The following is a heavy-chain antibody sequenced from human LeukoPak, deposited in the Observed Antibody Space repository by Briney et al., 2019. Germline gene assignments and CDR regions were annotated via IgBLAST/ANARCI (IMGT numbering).Heavy chain of an antibody. CDR3: AREYSSALGAAFDI. D-gene: IGHD3-22*01. V-gene: IGHV3-21*01. CDR1: GFTFSSYG. CDR2: ISSSSSYI. Sequence: GGSLRLSCTASGFTFSSYGMHWVRQAPGKGLEWVSSISSSSSYIYYADSVKGRFTISRDNAKNSLYLQMNSLRAEDTAVYYCAREYSSALGAAFDIWGQGTMVTVSS. J-gene: IGHJ3*02.